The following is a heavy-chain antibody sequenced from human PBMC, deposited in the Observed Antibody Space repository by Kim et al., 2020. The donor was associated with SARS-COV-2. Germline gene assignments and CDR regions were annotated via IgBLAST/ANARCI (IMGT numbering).Heavy chain of an antibody. CDR1: GGSFSGYY. CDR3: ARGGFVGSWSN. J-gene: IGHJ4*02. V-gene: IGHV4-34*01. Sequence: SETLSLTCAVYGGSFSGYYWSWIRQPPGKGLEWIGEINHIGSTNYNPSLKSRVTISVDTSKNQFSLKLSSVTAADTAVYYCARGGFVGSWSNWGQGTLVTVSS. CDR2: INHIGST. D-gene: IGHD6-13*01.